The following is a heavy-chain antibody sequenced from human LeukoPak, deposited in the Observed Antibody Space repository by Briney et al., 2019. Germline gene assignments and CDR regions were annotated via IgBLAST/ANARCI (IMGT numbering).Heavy chain of an antibody. Sequence: SETLSLTCTVSGGYISSYYWSWIRQPPGKGLEGIRYIYYSGSTNYNPSLKSRVTISVDTSKNQFSLKLSSVTAADTAVYYCATGVCRSTSCPDWYFDLWGRGTLVTVSS. CDR2: IYYSGST. V-gene: IGHV4-59*01. D-gene: IGHD2-2*01. J-gene: IGHJ2*01. CDR3: ATGVCRSTSCPDWYFDL. CDR1: GGYISSYY.